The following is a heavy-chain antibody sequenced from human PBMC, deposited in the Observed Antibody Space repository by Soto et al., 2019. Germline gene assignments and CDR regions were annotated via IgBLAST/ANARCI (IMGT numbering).Heavy chain of an antibody. Sequence: ASVKVSCKASGGTFSNYAITWVRQAPGQGLEWLGRIIPIFGSVTFAQKFQGRITLTADESTTTVYMELSSLRSDDTAVYYCAKEGGKEGYFGNWFDPWGQGTQVTVSS. CDR3: AKEGGKEGYFGNWFDP. J-gene: IGHJ5*02. V-gene: IGHV1-69*13. CDR2: IIPIFGSV. CDR1: GGTFSNYA. D-gene: IGHD1-26*01.